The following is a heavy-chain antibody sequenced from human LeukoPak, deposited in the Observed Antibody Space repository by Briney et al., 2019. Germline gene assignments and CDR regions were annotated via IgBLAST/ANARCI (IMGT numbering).Heavy chain of an antibody. D-gene: IGHD4-17*01. CDR2: IYYSGST. J-gene: IGHJ4*02. CDR3: ASEDGHGDYVGSISPRFVY. CDR1: GGSISSSSYY. V-gene: IGHV4-39*01. Sequence: SETLSLTCTVSGGSISSSSYYWGWIRQPPGKGLEWIGSIYYSGSTYYNPSLKSRVTISVDTSKNQFSLKLSSVTAADTAVYYCASEDGHGDYVGSISPRFVYWGQGTLVTVSS.